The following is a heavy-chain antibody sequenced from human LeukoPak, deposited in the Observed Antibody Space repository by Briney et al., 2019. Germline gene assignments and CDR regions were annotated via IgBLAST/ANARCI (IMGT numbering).Heavy chain of an antibody. J-gene: IGHJ4*02. Sequence: GGSLRLSGAASGFTVSSNYMSWVRQAPGKGLEWVSVIYSGGSTYYADSVKGRFTISRDNSKNTLYLQMNSLRAEDTAVYYCARADDILTGCDYWGQGTLVTVSS. CDR1: GFTVSSNY. D-gene: IGHD3-9*01. V-gene: IGHV3-66*01. CDR2: IYSGGST. CDR3: ARADDILTGCDY.